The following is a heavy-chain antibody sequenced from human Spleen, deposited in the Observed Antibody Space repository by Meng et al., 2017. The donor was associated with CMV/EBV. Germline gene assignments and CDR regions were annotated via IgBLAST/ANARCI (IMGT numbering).Heavy chain of an antibody. V-gene: IGHV4-61*01. J-gene: IGHJ4*02. CDR2: ISYSGST. CDR1: GGSVSSGTCC. Sequence: SETLSLTCTVSGGSVSSGTCCWSWIRQPPGKGLEWIGCISYSGSTNYNPSLKSRVTISVDTSKNQFSLKLSSVTTADTAVYYCARDLTGFDYWGQGTLVTVSS. D-gene: IGHD1-14*01. CDR3: ARDLTGFDY.